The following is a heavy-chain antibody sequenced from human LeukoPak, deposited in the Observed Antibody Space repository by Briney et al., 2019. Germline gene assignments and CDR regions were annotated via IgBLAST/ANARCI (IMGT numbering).Heavy chain of an antibody. CDR3: VRDKDWGFDS. Sequence: PGGSLRLSCAASGFTFTTYSMNWVRQAPGKGLEWVSHMGIGTSTIGYADSVKGRFTISRDNAKNSVHLQMSNLRVDDPAVYYCVRDKDWGFDSWGQGTLVTVSS. J-gene: IGHJ4*02. V-gene: IGHV3-48*01. CDR2: MGIGTSTI. CDR1: GFTFTTYS. D-gene: IGHD7-27*01.